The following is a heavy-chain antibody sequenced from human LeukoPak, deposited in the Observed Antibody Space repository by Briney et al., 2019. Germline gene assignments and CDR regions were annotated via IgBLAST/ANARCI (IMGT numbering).Heavy chain of an antibody. CDR3: ARADYSSTWSHDYYYMDV. CDR2: IYSSGST. J-gene: IGHJ6*03. CDR1: GGSISSGSYY. Sequence: SETLSLTRTVSGGSISSGSYYWSWIRQPAGKGLEWIGRIYSSGSTNYNPSLKSRVTVSVDTAKNQFSLKLSSVTAADTAVYYCARADYSSTWSHDYYYMDVWGKGTTVTVSS. V-gene: IGHV4-61*02. D-gene: IGHD6-13*01.